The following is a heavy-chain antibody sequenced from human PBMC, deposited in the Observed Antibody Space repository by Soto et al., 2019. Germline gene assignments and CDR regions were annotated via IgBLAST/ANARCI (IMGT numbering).Heavy chain of an antibody. CDR1: GYSFTSYW. V-gene: IGHV5-51*01. D-gene: IGHD5-18*01. CDR2: IYPGDSDT. CDR3: ATASLDTPAYYYYGMDV. J-gene: IGHJ6*02. Sequence: GESLKISCKGSGYSFTSYWIGWVRQMPGKGLEWMGIIYPGDSDTRYSPSFQGQVTISADKSISTAYLQWGSLKASDTAMYYCATASLDTPAYYYYGMDVWGQGTTVTVSS.